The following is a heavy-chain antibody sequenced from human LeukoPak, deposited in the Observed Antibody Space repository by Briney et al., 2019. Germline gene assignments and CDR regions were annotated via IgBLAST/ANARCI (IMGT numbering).Heavy chain of an antibody. CDR2: IYYSGST. CDR1: GGSISSSSYY. J-gene: IGHJ4*02. Sequence: SDTLSLTCTVSGGSISSSSYYWGWIRQPPGKGLEWIGGIYYSGSTYYNPSLKSRVTISVDTSKNQFSLKLSSVTAADTAVYYCARRIKYYYDSSGVFDYWGQGTLVTVSS. V-gene: IGHV4-39*01. D-gene: IGHD3-22*01. CDR3: ARRIKYYYDSSGVFDY.